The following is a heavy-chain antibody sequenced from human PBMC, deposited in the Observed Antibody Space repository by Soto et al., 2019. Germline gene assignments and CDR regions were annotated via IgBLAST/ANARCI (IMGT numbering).Heavy chain of an antibody. Sequence: SGGSLRLSCAASGFTFSSYSMNWVRQAPGKGLEWVSSISSSSSYIYYADSVKGRFTISRDNAKNSLYLQMNSLRAEDTAVYYCARDLAFCSSTSCYKDYYYAMDVWGQGTTVTVSS. CDR1: GFTFSSYS. CDR2: ISSSSSYI. CDR3: ARDLAFCSSTSCYKDYYYAMDV. J-gene: IGHJ6*02. V-gene: IGHV3-21*01. D-gene: IGHD2-2*02.